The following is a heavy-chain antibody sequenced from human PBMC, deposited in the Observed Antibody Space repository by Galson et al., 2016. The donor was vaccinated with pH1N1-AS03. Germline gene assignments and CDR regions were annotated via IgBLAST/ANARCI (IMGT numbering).Heavy chain of an antibody. J-gene: IGHJ6*02. Sequence: SLRLSCAASGFTFSDYVMTWVRQAPGKGLEWVSAISGMGESTYQADSVKGRFTISRDNSRNTLYLQIDSLRADDTAVYYCARDVVGNYYQSSGSHREYYYYKGMNVWGQGTTVTVSS. V-gene: IGHV3-23*01. CDR2: ISGMGEST. D-gene: IGHD3-22*01. CDR3: ARDVVGNYYQSSGSHREYYYYKGMNV. CDR1: GFTFSDYV.